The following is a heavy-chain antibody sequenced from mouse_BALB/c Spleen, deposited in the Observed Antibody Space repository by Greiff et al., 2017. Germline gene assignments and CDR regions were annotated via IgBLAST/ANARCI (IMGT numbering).Heavy chain of an antibody. CDR3: ARAGLRHYAMDY. CDR1: GFNFKDTY. J-gene: IGHJ4*01. D-gene: IGHD2-2*01. Sequence: VQLQQSGAELVKPGASVKLSCTASGFNFKDTYMHWVKQRPEQGLEWIGRIDPANGNTKYDPKFQGKATITADTSSNTAYLQLSSLTSEDTAVYYCARAGLRHYAMDYWGQGTSVTVSS. CDR2: IDPANGNT. V-gene: IGHV14-3*02.